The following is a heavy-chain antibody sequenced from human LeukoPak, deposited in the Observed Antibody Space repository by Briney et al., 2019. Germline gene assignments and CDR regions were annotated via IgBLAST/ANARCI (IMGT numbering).Heavy chain of an antibody. Sequence: SETLSLTCTVSGGSISSYYWSWIRQPPGKGLEWIGYIYTSGSTNYNPSLKSRVTISVDKSKNQFSLKLSSVTAADTAVYYCARWASVGWFDPWGQGTLVTVSS. V-gene: IGHV4-4*09. CDR2: IYTSGST. D-gene: IGHD4-23*01. CDR1: GGSISSYY. CDR3: ARWASVGWFDP. J-gene: IGHJ5*02.